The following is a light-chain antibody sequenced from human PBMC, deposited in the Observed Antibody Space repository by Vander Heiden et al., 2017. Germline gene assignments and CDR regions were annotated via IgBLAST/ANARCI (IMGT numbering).Light chain of an antibody. CDR2: GKR. V-gene: IGLV1-40*01. J-gene: IGLJ2*01. Sequence: QSVLTQPPSVSGAPGQRVTISCTGSSSNIGAGYDVPWYQQLPGTAPKRLIEGKRNRPAGGPDRVSGAKSGTSASLAITGLQAEDEADDYCQSDDSSLSGSVVFGGGTKLTVL. CDR1: SSNIGAGYD. CDR3: QSDDSSLSGSVV.